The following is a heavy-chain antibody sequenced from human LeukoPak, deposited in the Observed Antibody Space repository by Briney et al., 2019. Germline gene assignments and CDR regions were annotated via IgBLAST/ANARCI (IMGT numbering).Heavy chain of an antibody. V-gene: IGHV4-34*01. J-gene: IGHJ4*02. CDR3: ARVGSGEGYLDY. D-gene: IGHD2-15*01. CDR1: GGSFSGYY. Sequence: TSETLSLTCAVYGGSFSGYYWSWIRQPPGKGLEWIGEINHSGSTNYNPSLKSRVTISVDTSKNQFSLKLSPVTAADTAVYYCARVGSGEGYLDYWGQGTLVTVSS. CDR2: INHSGST.